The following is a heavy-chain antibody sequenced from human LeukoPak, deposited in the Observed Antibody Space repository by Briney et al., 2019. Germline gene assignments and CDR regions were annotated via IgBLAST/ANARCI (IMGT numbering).Heavy chain of an antibody. CDR2: IYPADSNT. V-gene: IGHV5-51*01. D-gene: IGHD5-18*01. CDR3: ARLKEQLWLGGGYFDL. CDR1: GYSFTSYW. Sequence: GESLKISCKGSGYSFTSYWIGWVRQMPGKGLEWMRIIYPADSNTRYSPSFQGQVTISADKSINTAYLQWSSLKASDTAMYYCARLKEQLWLGGGYFDLWGRGTLVTVSS. J-gene: IGHJ2*01.